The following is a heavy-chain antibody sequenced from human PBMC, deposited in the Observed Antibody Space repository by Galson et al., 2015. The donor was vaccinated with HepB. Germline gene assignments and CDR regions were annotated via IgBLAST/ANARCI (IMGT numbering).Heavy chain of an antibody. CDR3: AKWSYCSSTSCYSHHHYAYYYYMDV. J-gene: IGHJ6*03. Sequence: SLRLSCAASGFTFSSYAMSWVRQAPGKGLEWFSAISGSGGSTYYADSVKGRFTISRDNSKNTLYLQMNSLRAEDTAVYYCAKWSYCSSTSCYSHHHYAYYYYMDVWGKGTTVTVSS. V-gene: IGHV3-23*01. D-gene: IGHD2-2*02. CDR1: GFTFSSYA. CDR2: ISGSGGST.